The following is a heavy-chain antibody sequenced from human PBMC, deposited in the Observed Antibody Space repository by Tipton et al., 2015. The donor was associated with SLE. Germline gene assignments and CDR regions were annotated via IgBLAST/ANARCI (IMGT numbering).Heavy chain of an antibody. CDR2: IYTSGST. CDR3: ALGKLPEIY. CDR1: SGPISSYY. Sequence: TLSLTCTVSSGPISSYYWTWIRQAAGKGLEWIGRIYTSGSTNYNPSLKSRVTMSVDTSKKQFSLQLSSVTAADTAVYFCALGKLPEIYWGQGTLVTVSS. V-gene: IGHV4-4*07. D-gene: IGHD5-24*01. J-gene: IGHJ4*02.